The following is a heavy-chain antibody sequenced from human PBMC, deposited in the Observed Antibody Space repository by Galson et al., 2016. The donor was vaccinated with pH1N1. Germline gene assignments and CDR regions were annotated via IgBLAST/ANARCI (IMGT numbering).Heavy chain of an antibody. V-gene: IGHV5-51*01. CDR2: IYPDDSDT. D-gene: IGHD6-19*01. Sequence: QSGAEVKKPGESLKISCQGSGYSFSSHWIGWVRQMPGKGLEWMGIIYPDDSDTKYSPSFQGQVTFSADKSSNTAYVQWNSLKTSDTAMYFCARRSAVAGVDYWGQGTLVTVSS. CDR3: ARRSAVAGVDY. J-gene: IGHJ4*02. CDR1: GYSFSSHW.